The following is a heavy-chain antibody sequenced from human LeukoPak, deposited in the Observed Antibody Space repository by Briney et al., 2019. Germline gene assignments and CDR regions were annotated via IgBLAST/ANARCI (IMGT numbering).Heavy chain of an antibody. Sequence: PGGSLRLSCAASGFTFSSYSMNWVRQAPGKGLEWVAVISYDGSNKYYADSVKGRFTISRDNSKNTLYLQMNSLRAEDTAVYYCARGAYYYDSSGLDYWGQGTLVTVSS. J-gene: IGHJ4*02. D-gene: IGHD3-22*01. V-gene: IGHV3-30*03. CDR1: GFTFSSYS. CDR3: ARGAYYYDSSGLDY. CDR2: ISYDGSNK.